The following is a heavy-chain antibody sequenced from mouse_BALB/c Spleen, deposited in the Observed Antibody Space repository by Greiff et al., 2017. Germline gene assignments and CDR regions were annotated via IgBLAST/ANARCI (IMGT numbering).Heavy chain of an antibody. CDR1: GYTFSSYW. CDR3: ARGGYGSSYGFAY. D-gene: IGHD1-1*01. V-gene: IGHV1-9*01. CDR2: IFPGDGST. J-gene: IGHJ3*01. Sequence: QVQLQQSGAELMKPGASVKISCKATGYTFSSYWIEWVKQRPGHGLEWIGWIFPGDGSTKYNEKFKGKATLTTDKSSSTAYMQLSRLTSEDSAVYFCARGGYGSSYGFAYWGQGTLVTLSA.